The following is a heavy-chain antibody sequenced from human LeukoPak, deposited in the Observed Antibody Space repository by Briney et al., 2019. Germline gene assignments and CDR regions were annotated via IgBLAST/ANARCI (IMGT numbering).Heavy chain of an antibody. D-gene: IGHD4-17*01. CDR1: GYTFTSYV. V-gene: IGHV1-18*01. CDR3: ATNGDYGSMGY. Sequence: GASVKVSCKASGYTFTSYVISWVRQAPGQGLEWMGWISGNSDNTKYTQRLQGRVTMTTDTSTSTAHMELRSLRPDDTAVYYCATNGDYGSMGYWGQGTLVTVSS. J-gene: IGHJ4*02. CDR2: ISGNSDNT.